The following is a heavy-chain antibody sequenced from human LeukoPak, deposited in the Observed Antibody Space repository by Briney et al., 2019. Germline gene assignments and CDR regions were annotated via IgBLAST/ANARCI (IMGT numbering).Heavy chain of an antibody. J-gene: IGHJ4*02. CDR2: ISSSSSSI. CDR3: ARTATDTGEFDY. D-gene: IGHD6-13*01. Sequence: GGSLRLSCAASGFIVNSYAMNWVRQAPGKGLECVSSISSSSSSIYYADSVKGRFTISRDDAKNSLYLQMNSLRAEDTAVYYCARTATDTGEFDYWGQGTLVTVSS. V-gene: IGHV3-21*01. CDR1: GFIVNSYA.